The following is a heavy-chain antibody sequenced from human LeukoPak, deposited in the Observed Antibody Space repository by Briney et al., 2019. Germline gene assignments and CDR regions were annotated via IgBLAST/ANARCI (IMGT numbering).Heavy chain of an antibody. V-gene: IGHV4-39*01. CDR2: IYYSGST. CDR1: GGSISSSSYY. D-gene: IGHD6-19*01. Sequence: PSETLSLTCTVSGGSISSSSYYWGWTRQPPGKGLEWIGSIYYSGSTYYNPSLKSRVTISVDTSKNQFSLKLSSVTAADTAVYYCARIEKWLVPFRSVDYWGQGTLVTVSS. J-gene: IGHJ4*02. CDR3: ARIEKWLVPFRSVDY.